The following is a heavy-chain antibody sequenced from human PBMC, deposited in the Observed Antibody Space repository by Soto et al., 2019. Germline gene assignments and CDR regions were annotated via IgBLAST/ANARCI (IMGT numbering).Heavy chain of an antibody. Sequence: QVQLQESGPGLVQASQTLSLTCTVSGGPITTGGHFWSWIRRSPGKGLEWIGYIYYSGTTHYNPSLKSRVTISIDTSKKQFSRNLSSVTAADTAVYYCARAVSGSYLDSWGQGTLVTVSS. CDR2: IYYSGTT. CDR1: GGPITTGGHF. CDR3: ARAVSGSYLDS. D-gene: IGHD1-26*01. V-gene: IGHV4-31*03. J-gene: IGHJ4*02.